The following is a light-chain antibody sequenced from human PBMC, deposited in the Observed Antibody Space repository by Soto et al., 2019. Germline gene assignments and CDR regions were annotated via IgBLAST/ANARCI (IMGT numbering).Light chain of an antibody. CDR2: DVS. Sequence: AIQLTQSPSSLSASVGDRVTITCRASQDISNALAWYRQNSGRPPKLLVYDVSTLEVGVPERFSGSASGADFTFTISSLQPEDFATYYCQQFHTYPFTFGPGTRVDV. CDR1: QDISNA. V-gene: IGKV1-13*02. J-gene: IGKJ3*01. CDR3: QQFHTYPFT.